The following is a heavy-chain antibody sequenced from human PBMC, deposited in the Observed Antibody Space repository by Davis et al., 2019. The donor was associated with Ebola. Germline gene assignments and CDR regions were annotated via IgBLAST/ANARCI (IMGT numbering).Heavy chain of an antibody. CDR2: INHSGST. CDR1: GGSFSGYY. CDR3: ARLPYDYVDY. Sequence: PSETLSLTCAVYGGSFSGYYWSWIRQPPGKGLEWIGEINHSGSTNYNPSLKSRVTISVDTSKNQFSLKLSSVTAADTAVYYCARLPYDYVDYWGQGTLVTVSS. V-gene: IGHV4-34*01. D-gene: IGHD3-16*01. J-gene: IGHJ4*02.